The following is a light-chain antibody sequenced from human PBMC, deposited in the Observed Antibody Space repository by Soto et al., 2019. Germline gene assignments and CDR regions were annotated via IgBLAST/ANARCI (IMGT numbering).Light chain of an antibody. CDR3: CSYAGSSSFWV. J-gene: IGLJ3*02. Sequence: QSALTQPASVSGSPGQSITISCTGISSGFGTYDLVSWYQQYPGKAPQLIIYEDIKRPSGISNRFSGSRSGNTASLTVSGLQAEDEANYFCCSYAGSSSFWVFGGGTKLTVL. CDR2: EDI. V-gene: IGLV2-23*01. CDR1: SSGFGTYDL.